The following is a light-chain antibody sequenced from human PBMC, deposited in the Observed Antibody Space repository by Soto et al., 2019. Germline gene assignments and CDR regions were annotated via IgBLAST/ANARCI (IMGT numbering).Light chain of an antibody. CDR3: QQYGSSPGT. V-gene: IGKV3-20*01. Sequence: EIVLTQSPGTLSLSPGERATLSCRASQSVSSSYLAWYQQKPGQAPRLLIYGASSRATGLPDRFSGSGSGTDSTLTISTLEPEDFAVYYCQQYGSSPGTFGQGTKLEIK. J-gene: IGKJ2*01. CDR1: QSVSSSY. CDR2: GAS.